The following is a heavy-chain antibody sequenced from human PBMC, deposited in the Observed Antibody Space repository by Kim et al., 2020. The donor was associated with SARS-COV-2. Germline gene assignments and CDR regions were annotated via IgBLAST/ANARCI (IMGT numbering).Heavy chain of an antibody. CDR2: ASGSGGST. D-gene: IGHD2-8*02. V-gene: IGHV3-23*01. CDR1: GFTFSSYA. CDR3: VKGEGNYWSFFDY. J-gene: IGHJ4*02. Sequence: GGSLRLSCAVSGFTFSSYAMSWVRQAPGKGLEWVSLASGSGGSTYHADSVKGRFAISRDNSKKTLYLQMNSLRAEDTALYYCVKGEGNYWSFFDYWGQGTLVSVSS.